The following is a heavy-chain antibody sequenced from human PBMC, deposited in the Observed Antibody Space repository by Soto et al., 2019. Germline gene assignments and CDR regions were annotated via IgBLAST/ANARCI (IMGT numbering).Heavy chain of an antibody. Sequence: GESLKLSCQDSGYRFTSYWIGWVRQMPGKGLEWMGIIYPGDSDTRYSPSFQGQVTISADKSISTAYLQWSSLKASDTAMYYCARHSGSYYLVVFDIWGQGTMVTVSS. J-gene: IGHJ3*02. D-gene: IGHD1-26*01. V-gene: IGHV5-51*01. CDR3: ARHSGSYYLVVFDI. CDR2: IYPGDSDT. CDR1: GYRFTSYW.